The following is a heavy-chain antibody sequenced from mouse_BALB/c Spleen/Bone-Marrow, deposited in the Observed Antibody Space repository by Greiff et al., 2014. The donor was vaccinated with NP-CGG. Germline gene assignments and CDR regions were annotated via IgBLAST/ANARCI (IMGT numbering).Heavy chain of an antibody. J-gene: IGHJ4*01. CDR1: GFTFSSYG. CDR3: ARERDGYFRDAMDY. V-gene: IGHV5-6-3*01. Sequence: VQLKQSGGGLVQPGGSLKLSCAASGFTFSSYGMSWVRQTPDKRLELVATINSNGSSTYYPDSVKGRFTISRDNAKNTLYLQMSSLKSEDTAMYYCARERDGYFRDAMDYWGQGTSVTVSS. D-gene: IGHD2-3*01. CDR2: INSNGSST.